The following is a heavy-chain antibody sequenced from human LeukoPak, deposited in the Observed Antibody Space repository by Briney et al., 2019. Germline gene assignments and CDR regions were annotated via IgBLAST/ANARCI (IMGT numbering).Heavy chain of an antibody. D-gene: IGHD1-14*01. CDR3: ARDISYNRGGGFDY. CDR2: ISSNSTYI. J-gene: IGHJ4*02. V-gene: IGHV3-21*04. Sequence: PGGSLRLSCVASGFTFSTYTMNWVRQAPGRGLEWVSSISSNSTYISYPDSAKGRFTISGHNSKNFLYLQMNSLRTEHSAVYYCARDISYNRGGGFDYWGQGTLVTVSS. CDR1: GFTFSTYT.